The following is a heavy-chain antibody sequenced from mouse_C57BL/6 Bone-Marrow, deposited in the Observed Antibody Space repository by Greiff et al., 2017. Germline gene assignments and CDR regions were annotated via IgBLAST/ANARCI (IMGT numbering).Heavy chain of an antibody. D-gene: IGHD1-1*01. V-gene: IGHV14-1*01. CDR3: TTGYGSSRSWGNY. CDR2: IDPEDGDT. Sequence: EVQLQQSGAELVRPGASVKLSCTASGFNIKDYYMHWVKQRPEQGLEWIGRIDPEDGDTEYAPKFQGKATMTADTSSNTAYLQLSSLTSEDTAVYYCTTGYGSSRSWGNYWGQGTTLTVAS. CDR1: GFNIKDYY. J-gene: IGHJ2*01.